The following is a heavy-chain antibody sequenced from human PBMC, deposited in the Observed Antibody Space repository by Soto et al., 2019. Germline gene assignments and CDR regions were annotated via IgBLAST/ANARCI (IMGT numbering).Heavy chain of an antibody. CDR1: EFTVSGYA. CDR2: ISYDGSNK. CDR3: ARPDYDFWSGYHPLLFNGMEV. D-gene: IGHD3-3*01. V-gene: IGHV3-30-3*01. J-gene: IGHJ6*02. Sequence: GWCVRLSGAASEFTVSGYAMHLVRQAPGKGLEWVAVISYDGSNKYYADSVKGRFTISRDNSKNTLYLQMNSLRAEDTAVYYCARPDYDFWSGYHPLLFNGMEVWGQGTTVPVSS.